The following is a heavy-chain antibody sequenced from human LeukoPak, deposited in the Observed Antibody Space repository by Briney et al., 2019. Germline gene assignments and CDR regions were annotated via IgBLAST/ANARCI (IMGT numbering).Heavy chain of an antibody. J-gene: IGHJ4*02. D-gene: IGHD5-18*01. V-gene: IGHV1-24*01. CDR1: GSSLTELS. CDR2: FDVIDAKT. CDR3: AAGRPYSLLDY. Sequence: ASVKVSCTVSGSSLTELSLYWVRQAPGKGLEWMGGFDVIDAKTFYAQKFQGRVTTTEDSSTDTAYMELSSLRSDDTAFYYCAAGRPYSLLDYWGQGTLLTVSS.